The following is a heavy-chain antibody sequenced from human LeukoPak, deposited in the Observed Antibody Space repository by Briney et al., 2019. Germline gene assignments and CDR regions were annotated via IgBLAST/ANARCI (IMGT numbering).Heavy chain of an antibody. CDR1: GFTFSSYR. J-gene: IGHJ4*02. Sequence: PGGSLRLSCAASGFTFSSYRMNWVRQAPGKGLEWVSSISSRSSYIYYADSLKGRFTISRDNAKNSLYLQMNSLRAEDTAVYYCARYRDYDSSGYYHVDYWGQGTLVTVSS. CDR2: ISSRSSYI. CDR3: ARYRDYDSSGYYHVDY. V-gene: IGHV3-21*01. D-gene: IGHD3-22*01.